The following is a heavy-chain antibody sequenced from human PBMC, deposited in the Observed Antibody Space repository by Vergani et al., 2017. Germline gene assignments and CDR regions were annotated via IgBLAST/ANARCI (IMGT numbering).Heavy chain of an antibody. CDR1: GGPISNSSYY. Sequence: QLQLQESGPGLEKPSETLSLTCTVSGGPISNSSYYWGWIRQPPGKGLEWIGSIYYSGSTYYNPSLKSRVTISVDTSKSQCSLKLSSVTAADTAVYYCVRELSGYYYGSYYYMDVWGKGTTVTVSS. V-gene: IGHV4-39*07. J-gene: IGHJ6*03. D-gene: IGHD3-22*01. CDR3: VRELSGYYYGSYYYMDV. CDR2: IYYSGST.